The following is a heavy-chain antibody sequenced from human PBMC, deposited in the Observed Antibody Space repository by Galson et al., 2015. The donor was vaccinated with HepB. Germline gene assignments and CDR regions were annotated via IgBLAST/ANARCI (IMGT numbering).Heavy chain of an antibody. V-gene: IGHV3-30*03. CDR2: ISYDGSFK. D-gene: IGHD3-3*01. CDR3: ARSRFDFWSGYDYYMDV. CDR1: GFSFSNYA. J-gene: IGHJ6*03. Sequence: SLRLSCASSGFSFSNYAIHWVRQAPGKGLEWMAVISYDGSFKYYSDSVKGRFTVSRDPSRSILYLQMNSLRAEDTAVYYCARSRFDFWSGYDYYMDVWGKGTTVTVSS.